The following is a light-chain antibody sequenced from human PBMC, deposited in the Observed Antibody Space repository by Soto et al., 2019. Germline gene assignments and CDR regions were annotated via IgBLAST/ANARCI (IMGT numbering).Light chain of an antibody. Sequence: SVLTQPPSASGTPGQRVTLSCSGGASNIGSNSVTWYQQLPGTAPKLVLFGNNQRPSGVPDRISGSRSGTSASLAISGLQSEDEADYYCAAWDDSLNSVLFGGGTKLTVL. V-gene: IGLV1-44*01. CDR3: AAWDDSLNSVL. J-gene: IGLJ2*01. CDR2: GNN. CDR1: ASNIGSNS.